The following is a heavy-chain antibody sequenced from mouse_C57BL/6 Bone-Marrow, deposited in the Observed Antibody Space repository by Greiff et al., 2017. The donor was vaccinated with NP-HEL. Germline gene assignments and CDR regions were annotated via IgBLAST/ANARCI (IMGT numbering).Heavy chain of an antibody. CDR3: AREIYYSNYWYFDV. CDR2: IYPRSGNT. J-gene: IGHJ1*03. V-gene: IGHV1-81*01. D-gene: IGHD2-5*01. Sequence: QVQLQQSGAELARPGASVKLSCKASGYTFTSYGISWVKQRTGQGLEWIGEIYPRSGNTYYNEKFKGKATLTADKSSSTAYMELRSLTSEDSAVYFCAREIYYSNYWYFDVWGTGTTVTVSS. CDR1: GYTFTSYG.